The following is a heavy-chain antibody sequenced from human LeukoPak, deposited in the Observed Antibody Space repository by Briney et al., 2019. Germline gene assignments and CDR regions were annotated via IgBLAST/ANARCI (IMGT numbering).Heavy chain of an antibody. CDR1: GCTFSSYA. D-gene: IGHD5-18*01. CDR2: ISGCGGST. Sequence: GGALRLSCAASGCTFSSYAMSGVGQAPGKGVEGVSAISGCGGSTYYADSVKRRFTISRDNSKNTLYLQMNSLRAEDTAVYYCARVDTAMANYYYYYMDVWGKGTTVTVSS. J-gene: IGHJ6*03. V-gene: IGHV3-23*01. CDR3: ARVDTAMANYYYYYMDV.